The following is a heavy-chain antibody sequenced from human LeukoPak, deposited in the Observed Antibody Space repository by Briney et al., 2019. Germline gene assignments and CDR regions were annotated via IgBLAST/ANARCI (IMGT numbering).Heavy chain of an antibody. Sequence: GGSLRLSCAAPGFTFSSYGMHWVRQAPGKGLEWVAVIWYDGSNKYYADSVKGRFTISRDNSKNTLYLQMNSLRAEDTAVYYCARGGYYDSSGYSFDYWGRGTLVTVSS. CDR1: GFTFSSYG. D-gene: IGHD3-22*01. CDR2: IWYDGSNK. J-gene: IGHJ4*02. CDR3: ARGGYYDSSGYSFDY. V-gene: IGHV3-33*01.